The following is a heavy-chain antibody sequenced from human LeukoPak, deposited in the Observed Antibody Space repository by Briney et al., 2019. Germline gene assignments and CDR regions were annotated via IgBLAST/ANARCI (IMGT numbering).Heavy chain of an antibody. CDR2: ISAYNGNT. V-gene: IGHV1-18*01. CDR1: GYTFTSYG. D-gene: IGHD3-9*01. J-gene: IGHJ4*02. CDR3: ARVGTRLDWFLDY. Sequence: ASVKVSCKASGYTFTSYGISWVRQAPGQGLEWMGWISAYNGNTNYAQKFQGRVTMTRDTSISTAYMELSRLRSDDTAVYYCARVGTRLDWFLDYWGQGTLVTVSS.